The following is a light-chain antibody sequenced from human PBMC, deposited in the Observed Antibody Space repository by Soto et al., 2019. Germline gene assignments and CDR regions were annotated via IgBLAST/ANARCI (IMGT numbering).Light chain of an antibody. CDR1: SSDAGGSNY. CDR3: SSYRSGSTLV. Sequence: QSALTQPASVSGSPGQSITISCTGTSSDAGGSNYVSWYQQHPGKAPKLMIYDVNNRPSGISNRFSGSKSGNTASLTISGLQAEDEADYYCSSYRSGSTLVFGGGTKVTVL. CDR2: DVN. J-gene: IGLJ2*01. V-gene: IGLV2-14*01.